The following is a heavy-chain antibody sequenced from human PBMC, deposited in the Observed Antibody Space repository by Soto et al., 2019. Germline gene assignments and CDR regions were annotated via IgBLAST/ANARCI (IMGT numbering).Heavy chain of an antibody. D-gene: IGHD2-2*01. Sequence: QVHLVQSGAEVKKPGSSVKVSCKASGGTFSNYAISWVRQAPGQGLEWMGGIIPIFDTANYAQKFQGRVTITADESTSTAYMELSSLRSEDTAVYSCARHDCISSSCYYYYYYGMDVWGPGTTVTVSS. CDR2: IIPIFDTA. J-gene: IGHJ6*02. V-gene: IGHV1-69*12. CDR1: GGTFSNYA. CDR3: ARHDCISSSCYYYYYYGMDV.